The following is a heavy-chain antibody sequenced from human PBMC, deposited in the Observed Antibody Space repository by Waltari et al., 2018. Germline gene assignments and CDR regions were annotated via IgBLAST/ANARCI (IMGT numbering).Heavy chain of an antibody. D-gene: IGHD6-6*01. V-gene: IGHV4-59*01. CDR1: GGSISSSY. Sequence: QVQLQESGPGLVKPSETLSLTCTVSGGSISSSYWSWIRQPPGKGLEWIGYIYYSGSTNYNPSLKSRVTISVDTSKNQFSLKLSSVTAADTAVYYCARVDSSSSLVFDYWGQGTLVTVSS. CDR3: ARVDSSSSLVFDY. J-gene: IGHJ4*02. CDR2: IYYSGST.